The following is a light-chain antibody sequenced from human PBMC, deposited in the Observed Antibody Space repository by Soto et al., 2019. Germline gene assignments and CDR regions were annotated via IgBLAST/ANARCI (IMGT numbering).Light chain of an antibody. CDR3: QQYNSYPWT. J-gene: IGKJ1*01. CDR2: DAS. Sequence: DIQMTQSPSTLSASVGDRVTITCRASQSISSWLAWYQQKPGKAPKLLIYDASSLESGVPSRFSGSGSGTEFTLTISGLQPDDFATYYCQQYNSYPWTFGQWTKVEIK. V-gene: IGKV1-5*01. CDR1: QSISSW.